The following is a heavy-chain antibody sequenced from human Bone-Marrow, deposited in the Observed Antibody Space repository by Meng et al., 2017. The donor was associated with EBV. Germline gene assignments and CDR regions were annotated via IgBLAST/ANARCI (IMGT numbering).Heavy chain of an antibody. V-gene: IGHV1-46*01. CDR1: GYTLTSNY. J-gene: IGHJ4*02. Sequence: VARVQSGGGVKKPGASGKVSCKASGYTLTSNYRHWVRQAPGKGLEWMGIINPSGGSTSYAQKFQGRVTMTRDTSTSTVYMELSSLRSEDTAVYYCARRNYYDSSGDLDYWGQGTLVTVSS. CDR2: INPSGGST. CDR3: ARRNYYDSSGDLDY. D-gene: IGHD3-22*01.